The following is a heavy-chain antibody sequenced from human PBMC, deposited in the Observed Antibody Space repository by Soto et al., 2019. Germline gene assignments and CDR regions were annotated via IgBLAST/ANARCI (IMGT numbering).Heavy chain of an antibody. J-gene: IGHJ3*02. V-gene: IGHV3-7*01. Sequence: EVQVVESGGGLVQPGGSLRVSCAASGFTFSTDWLAWVRHTPGKGLEFVANINQGWTVTNYVDSVKGRFTISRDNAKNSLYLEMNILRAEDTAVYYCGTDRWGGAFDMWGQGTMVTVSA. CDR2: INQGWTVT. CDR3: GTDRWGGAFDM. D-gene: IGHD7-27*01. CDR1: GFTFSTDW.